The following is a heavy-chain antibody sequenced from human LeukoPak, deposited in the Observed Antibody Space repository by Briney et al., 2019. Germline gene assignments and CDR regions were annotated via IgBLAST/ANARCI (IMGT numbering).Heavy chain of an antibody. V-gene: IGHV3-48*03. D-gene: IGHD3-10*02. J-gene: IGHJ6*04. CDR1: GFTFSGYE. CDR2: ISSSGSTI. Sequence: GGSLRLSCAASGFTFSGYEMNWVRQAPGKGLEWVSYISSSGSTIYYADSVKGRFTISRDNAKNSLYLQMNSLRAEDTAVYCCAGLGITMIGGVWGKGTTVTISS. CDR3: AGLGITMIGGV.